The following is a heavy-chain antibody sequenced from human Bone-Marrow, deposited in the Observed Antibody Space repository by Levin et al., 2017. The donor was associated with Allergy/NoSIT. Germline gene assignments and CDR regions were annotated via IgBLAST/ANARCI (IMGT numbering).Heavy chain of an antibody. D-gene: IGHD3-22*01. CDR1: SGPVSSPDYY. Sequence: SSETLSLTCGVSSGPVSSPDYYWTWIRQPPGKGLEWIGYIYYTGNTYYNSSLQSRVSLSFDTSKKQVFLTRTSVTAADTAVYYCGSGTVDSSGYYSNYFFGVGVWGQGTTVSVSS. V-gene: IGHV4-30-4*01. CDR3: GSGTVDSSGYYSNYFFGVGV. CDR2: IYYTGNT. J-gene: IGHJ6*02.